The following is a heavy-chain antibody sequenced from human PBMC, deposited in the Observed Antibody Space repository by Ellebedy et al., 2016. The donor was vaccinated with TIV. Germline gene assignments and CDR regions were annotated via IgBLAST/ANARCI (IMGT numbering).Heavy chain of an antibody. D-gene: IGHD1-1*01. V-gene: IGHV4-39*07. CDR3: TRGGTSYSDY. CDR2: IYYSGST. Sequence: SETLSLTCTVSGGSISSSSYYWGWIRQSPGKGLEWIGSIYYSGSTYYNPSLKSRITISVATSKNQFSLKLSSVTAADTAMYYCTRGGTSYSDYWGQGTLVTVS. CDR1: GGSISSSSYY. J-gene: IGHJ4*02.